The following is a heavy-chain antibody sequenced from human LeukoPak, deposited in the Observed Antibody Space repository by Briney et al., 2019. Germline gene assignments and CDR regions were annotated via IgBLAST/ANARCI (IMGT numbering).Heavy chain of an antibody. V-gene: IGHV3-7*01. D-gene: IGHD3-10*01. CDR3: ARLRREYYYGSGSYYSDY. Sequence: PGGSLRLSCAASGFTFSSYWMSWVRQAPGMGLEWVANIKQDGSEKYYVDSVKGRFTISRDNAKNSLYLQMNSLRAEDTAVYYCARLRREYYYGSGSYYSDYWGQGTLVTVSS. CDR1: GFTFSSYW. CDR2: IKQDGSEK. J-gene: IGHJ4*02.